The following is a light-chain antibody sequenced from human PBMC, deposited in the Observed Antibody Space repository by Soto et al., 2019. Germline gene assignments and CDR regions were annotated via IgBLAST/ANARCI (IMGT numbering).Light chain of an antibody. J-gene: IGLJ2*01. V-gene: IGLV2-8*01. CDR2: EVI. CDR1: SSDVGGYEY. Sequence: QSVLTQPPSASGSPGQSVTISCTGSSSDVGGYEYVSWYQQHPGKAPKLIIYEVIKRPSGVPDRFSGSKSGNTASLTVSGLQAEDEADYYCQSYENRLSGAYLVLGGGTKVTVL. CDR3: QSYENRLSGAYLV.